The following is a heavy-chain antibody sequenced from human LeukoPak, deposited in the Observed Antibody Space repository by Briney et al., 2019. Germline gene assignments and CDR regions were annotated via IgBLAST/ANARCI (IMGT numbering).Heavy chain of an antibody. CDR1: GITFSTYS. CDR2: ISYSSTYI. J-gene: IGHJ2*01. Sequence: PGGSLRLSCVASGITFSTYSMNWVRQAPGKGLEWVSSISYSSTYIYYEDSVKGRFTISRDNARNSLYLQMNSLRAEDTAVYHCASTPSVGDYYPWYFDFWGRGTLVTVSS. V-gene: IGHV3-21*06. CDR3: ASTPSVGDYYPWYFDF. D-gene: IGHD1-26*01.